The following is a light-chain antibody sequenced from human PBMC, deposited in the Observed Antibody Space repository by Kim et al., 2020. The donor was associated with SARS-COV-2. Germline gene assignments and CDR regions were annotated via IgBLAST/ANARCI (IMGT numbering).Light chain of an antibody. CDR2: QDN. J-gene: IGLJ1*01. Sequence: SYELTQPPSVSVSPGQTVSITCSGDKLGDKYVAWYQQKPGQSPVMVIYQDNKRPSGIPERFSGSNSGNTATLTLSGTQAVDEGDYYCQAWDSTTEAFGAGTKSPS. CDR1: KLGDKY. CDR3: QAWDSTTEA. V-gene: IGLV3-1*01.